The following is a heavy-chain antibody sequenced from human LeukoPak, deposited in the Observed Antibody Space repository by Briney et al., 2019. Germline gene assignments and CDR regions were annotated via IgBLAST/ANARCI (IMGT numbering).Heavy chain of an antibody. V-gene: IGHV3-64*01. CDR2: ISSNGGST. D-gene: IGHD3-9*01. CDR3: ARDGSARAYYDILTGYYPFDY. CDR1: GFTFSSYV. J-gene: IGHJ4*02. Sequence: GGSLRLSCAASGFTFSSYVMHWVRQAPGKGLEYASAISSNGGSTYYANSVKGRFTISRDNSKNTLYLQMGSLRAEDMAVYYCARDGSARAYYDILTGYYPFDYWGQGTLVTVSS.